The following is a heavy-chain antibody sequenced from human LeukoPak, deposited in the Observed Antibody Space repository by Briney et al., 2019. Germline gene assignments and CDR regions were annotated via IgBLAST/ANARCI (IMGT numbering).Heavy chain of an antibody. V-gene: IGHV3-74*01. D-gene: IGHD6-19*01. CDR2: INTNGNSA. J-gene: IGHJ4*02. Sequence: GGSLRLSCAVSGFTFSSYWMNWVRQVPGKGLVWVAHINTNGNSATYADSVKGRFTISRDNAKNSLYLQMNSLRAEDTAVYYCATLPPNSGIGNYWGQGTLVTVSS. CDR3: ATLPPNSGIGNY. CDR1: GFTFSSYW.